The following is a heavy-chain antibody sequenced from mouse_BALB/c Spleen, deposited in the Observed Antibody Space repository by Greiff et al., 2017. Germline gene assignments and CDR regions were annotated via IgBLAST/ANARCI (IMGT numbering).Heavy chain of an antibody. V-gene: IGHV2-9*02. CDR3: AREYYGSSGDY. CDR1: GFSLTSYG. D-gene: IGHD1-1*01. CDR2: IWAGGST. Sequence: VKLVESGPGLVAPSQSLSITCTVSGFSLTSYGVHWVRQPPGKGLEWLGVIWAGGSTNYNSALMSRLSISKDNSKSQVFLKMNSLQTDDTAMYYCAREYYGSSGDYWGQGTTLTVSS. J-gene: IGHJ2*01.